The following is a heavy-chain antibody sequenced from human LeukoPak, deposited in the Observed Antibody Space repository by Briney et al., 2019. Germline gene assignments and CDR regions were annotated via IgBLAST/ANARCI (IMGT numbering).Heavy chain of an antibody. V-gene: IGHV3-7*01. J-gene: IGHJ4*02. CDR3: ARDDPYSSSWYDY. CDR1: GFTFSSYW. CDR2: IKQDGSEK. D-gene: IGHD6-13*01. Sequence: GGSRRLSCAASGFTFSSYWMSWVRQAPGKGLEWVANIKQDGSEKYYVDSVKGRFTISRDNAKNSLYLQMNSLRAEDTAVYYCARDDPYSSSWYDYWGQGTLVTVSS.